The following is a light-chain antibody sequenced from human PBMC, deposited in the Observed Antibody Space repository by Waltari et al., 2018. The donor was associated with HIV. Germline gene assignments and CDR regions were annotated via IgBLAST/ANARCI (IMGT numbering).Light chain of an antibody. Sequence: DIQMTQSPSSLSASAGDRLTITCRASQGIGTSLAWYQQKPGKVPKVLISVASRLESGVPSRFSGSGSGTDHTLTISSLQPEDFATYYCQQYHSFPLTFGGGTKVEI. V-gene: IGKV1-NL1*01. J-gene: IGKJ4*01. CDR2: VAS. CDR1: QGIGTS. CDR3: QQYHSFPLT.